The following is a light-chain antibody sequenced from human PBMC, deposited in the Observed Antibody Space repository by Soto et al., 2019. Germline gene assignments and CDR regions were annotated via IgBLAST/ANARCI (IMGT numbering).Light chain of an antibody. Sequence: DIVMTQSPDSLAVSLGERATINCKSSQSVLHDSNKKNHLAWYQQKPGQPPKLLIYWASTRESGVPDRFSGSGSGTDFTLTISSLQTEDVAVYYCQQFYSSPPSFGQGSKLEIK. CDR1: QSVLHDSNKKNH. CDR3: QQFYSSPPS. CDR2: WAS. J-gene: IGKJ2*03. V-gene: IGKV4-1*01.